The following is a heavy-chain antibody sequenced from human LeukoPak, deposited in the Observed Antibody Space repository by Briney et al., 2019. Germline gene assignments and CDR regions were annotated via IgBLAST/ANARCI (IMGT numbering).Heavy chain of an antibody. D-gene: IGHD2-2*02. Sequence: KASETLSLTCTVSGGSISSGGYYWSWIRQPPGKGLEWIGYIYHSGSTYYNPSLKSRVTISVDTSENQFSLKLSSVTAADTAVYYCARGYCSSISCYTSAFDIWGQGTMVTVSS. CDR2: IYHSGST. CDR3: ARGYCSSISCYTSAFDI. CDR1: GGSISSGGYY. J-gene: IGHJ3*02. V-gene: IGHV4-30-2*02.